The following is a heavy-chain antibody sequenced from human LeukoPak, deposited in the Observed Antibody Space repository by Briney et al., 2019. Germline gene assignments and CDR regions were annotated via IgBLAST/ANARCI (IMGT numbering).Heavy chain of an antibody. V-gene: IGHV3-15*01. CDR2: IKSKTDGGTT. Sequence: PGGSLRLSCAASGFTFSNAWMSWVRQAPGKGLEWVGRIKSKTDGGTTDYAAPVKGRFTISRDDSKNTLYLQMNSLKTGDTAVYYCTTEPPIVVVPAAYYFDYWGQGTLVTVSS. CDR1: GFTFSNAW. J-gene: IGHJ4*02. CDR3: TTEPPIVVVPAAYYFDY. D-gene: IGHD2-2*01.